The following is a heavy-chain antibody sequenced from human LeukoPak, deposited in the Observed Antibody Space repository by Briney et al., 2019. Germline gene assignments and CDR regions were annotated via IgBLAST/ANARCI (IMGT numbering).Heavy chain of an antibody. CDR3: ERENISLLWFGELLGYYFDY. J-gene: IGHJ4*02. CDR1: GDSISSYY. CDR2: IYTRGST. Sequence: PSETLSLTCTVSGDSISSYYWSWIRQPAGKGPEWIGRIYTRGSTNYNPSLKSRVTMSVDTSKNQFSLKLSSVTAADTAVYYCERENISLLWFGELLGYYFDYWGQGTLVTVSS. V-gene: IGHV4-4*07. D-gene: IGHD3-10*01.